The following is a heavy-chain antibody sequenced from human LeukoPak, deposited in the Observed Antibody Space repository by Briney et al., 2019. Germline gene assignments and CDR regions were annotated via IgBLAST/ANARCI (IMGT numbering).Heavy chain of an antibody. V-gene: IGHV3-48*03. J-gene: IGHJ4*02. CDR1: GFTFSSYE. D-gene: IGHD5/OR15-5a*01. CDR3: ARDPVFYVY. Sequence: QPGRSLRLSCAASGFTFSSYEMNWVRQAPGKGLEWVSYISSSGSTIYYADSVKGRFTISRDNAKNSLYLQMNSRRADDTAVYYCARDPVFYVYWGQGTLVTVSS. CDR2: ISSSGSTI.